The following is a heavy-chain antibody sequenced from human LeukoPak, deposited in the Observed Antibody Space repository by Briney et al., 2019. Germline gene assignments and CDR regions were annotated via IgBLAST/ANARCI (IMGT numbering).Heavy chain of an antibody. CDR3: ARAFAKTGKYYFDY. D-gene: IGHD1-14*01. CDR1: GGTFSSYA. J-gene: IGHJ4*02. CDR2: IIPIFGIA. Sequence: SVKVSCKASGGTFSSYAISWVRQAPGQGLEWMGRIIPIFGIANYAQKFQGRVTITADKSTGTAYMELSSLRSEDTAVYYCARAFAKTGKYYFDYWGQGTLVTVSS. V-gene: IGHV1-69*04.